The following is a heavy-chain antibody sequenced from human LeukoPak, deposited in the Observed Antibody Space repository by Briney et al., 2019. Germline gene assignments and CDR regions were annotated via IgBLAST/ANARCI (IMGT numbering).Heavy chain of an antibody. J-gene: IGHJ6*02. CDR1: GYTFTSYY. V-gene: IGHV1-46*01. CDR2: INPSGGST. D-gene: IGHD5-18*01. Sequence: ASVKVSCKASGYTFTSYYMHWVRQAPGQGLEWMGIINPSGGSTGYAQKFQGRVTMTRDTSTSTVYMELSSLRSEDTAVYYCAREKEEYSYDRVYYYYGMDVWGQGTTVTVSS. CDR3: AREKEEYSYDRVYYYYGMDV.